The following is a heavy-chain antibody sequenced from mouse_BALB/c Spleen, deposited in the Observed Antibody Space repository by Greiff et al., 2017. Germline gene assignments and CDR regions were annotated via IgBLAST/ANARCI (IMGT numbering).Heavy chain of an antibody. J-gene: IGHJ2*01. CDR3: ARDRGRQLGLCDY. V-gene: IGHV2-9*02. CDR1: GFSLTSYG. D-gene: IGHD3-2*01. CDR2: IWAGGST. Sequence: QVQLQQSGPGLVAPSQSLSITCTVSGFSLTSYGVHWVRQPPGKGLEWLGVIWAGGSTNYNSALMSRLSISKDNSKSQVFLKMNSLQTDDTAMYYCARDRGRQLGLCDYWGQGTTLTVSS.